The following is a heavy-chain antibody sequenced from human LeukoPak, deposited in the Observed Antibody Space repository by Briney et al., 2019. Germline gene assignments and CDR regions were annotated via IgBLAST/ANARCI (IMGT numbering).Heavy chain of an antibody. CDR3: AAHIVGATRKFDY. D-gene: IGHD1-26*01. Sequence: SETLSLTCAVYGGSFSGYYWSWIRQPPGKGLEWIGEINHSGSTNYNPSLKSRVTISVDTSKNQFSLRLSSVTAADTAVYYCAAHIVGATRKFDYWGQGTLVTVSS. CDR1: GGSFSGYY. CDR2: INHSGST. J-gene: IGHJ4*02. V-gene: IGHV4-34*01.